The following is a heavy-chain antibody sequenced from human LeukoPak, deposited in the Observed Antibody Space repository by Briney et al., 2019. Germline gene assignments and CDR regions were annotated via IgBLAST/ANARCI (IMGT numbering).Heavy chain of an antibody. J-gene: IGHJ5*02. CDR2: IDYIGST. Sequence: SETLSLTCTASGGSISGYSWSWIRQPPGKGLEWIAHIDYIGSTKYHPSLRSRVTISVDTSKNELSLKLTSLTAADTAIYYCARRLYSSGYGDWFDPCGQGTLVTVSS. CDR3: ARRLYSSGYGDWFDP. D-gene: IGHD6-19*01. V-gene: IGHV4-59*08. CDR1: GGSISGYS.